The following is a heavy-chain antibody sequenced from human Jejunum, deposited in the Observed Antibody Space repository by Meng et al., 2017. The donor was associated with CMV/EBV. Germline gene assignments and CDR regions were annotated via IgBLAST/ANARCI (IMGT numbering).Heavy chain of an antibody. Sequence: CKASGYTFTTCGFSWVRQAPGQGLEWMGWISAYNGNTNYAQKFQGRVTMTTDTSTTTAYMELRNLKSDDTAVYYCARVLLGYGGNPAFWGQGTLVTVSS. D-gene: IGHD4-23*01. J-gene: IGHJ4*02. V-gene: IGHV1-18*01. CDR1: GYTFTTCG. CDR3: ARVLLGYGGNPAF. CDR2: ISAYNGNT.